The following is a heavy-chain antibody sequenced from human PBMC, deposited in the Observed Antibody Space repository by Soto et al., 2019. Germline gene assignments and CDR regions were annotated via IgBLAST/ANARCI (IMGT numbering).Heavy chain of an antibody. J-gene: IGHJ4*02. V-gene: IGHV3-21*01. D-gene: IGHD6-19*01. CDR1: GFTFSSYS. Sequence: GGSLRLSCAASGFTFSSYSMNWVRQAPGKGLEWVSSISSSSSYIYYADSVKGRFTISRDNAKNSLYLQMNSLRAEDTAVYYCAVEGSVAGTTAEVDYWGQGTLVTVSS. CDR3: AVEGSVAGTTAEVDY. CDR2: ISSSSSYI.